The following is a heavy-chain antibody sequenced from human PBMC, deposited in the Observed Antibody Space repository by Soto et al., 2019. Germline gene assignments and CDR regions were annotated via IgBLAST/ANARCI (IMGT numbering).Heavy chain of an antibody. CDR3: ARHQSHSSSYVDP. CDR2: IYYSGST. CDR1: GGSISSSSYY. D-gene: IGHD6-13*01. V-gene: IGHV4-39*01. Sequence: QLQLQESGPGLVKPSETLSLTCTVSGGSISSSSYYWGWIRQPPGKGLEWIGSIYYSGSTYYHPSLKSRVTISVHTSKNQFSLKLSSVTAADTAVYYCARHQSHSSSYVDPWGQGTLVTVSS. J-gene: IGHJ5*02.